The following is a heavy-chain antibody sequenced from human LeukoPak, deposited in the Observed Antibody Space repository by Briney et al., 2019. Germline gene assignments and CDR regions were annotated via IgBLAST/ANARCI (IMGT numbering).Heavy chain of an antibody. CDR2: IYYSGST. CDR3: ARGGDWGYYFDY. D-gene: IGHD2-21*02. V-gene: IGHV4-59*01. Sequence: PSVTLSLTCTVSGGSISSYYWSWIRQPPGKGLECIGYIYYSGSTNYNPSLKSRVTISVDTSKNQFSLKLSSVTAADTAVYYCARGGDWGYYFDYWGQGTLVTVSS. J-gene: IGHJ4*02. CDR1: GGSISSYY.